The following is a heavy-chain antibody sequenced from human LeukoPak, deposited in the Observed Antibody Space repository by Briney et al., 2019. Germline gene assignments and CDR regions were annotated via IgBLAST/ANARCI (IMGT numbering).Heavy chain of an antibody. J-gene: IGHJ4*02. Sequence: GGSLRLSCAASGFTFSSYEVNWVRRARGRGREWLSYIRSSGTTVHYAESVKGRVTISRDNAKSSLYLQMNSLRVEDTAVYYCARVSRGSYDLDYWGQGTLVTVSS. V-gene: IGHV3-48*03. CDR1: GFTFSSYE. D-gene: IGHD1-26*01. CDR2: IRSSGTTV. CDR3: ARVSRGSYDLDY.